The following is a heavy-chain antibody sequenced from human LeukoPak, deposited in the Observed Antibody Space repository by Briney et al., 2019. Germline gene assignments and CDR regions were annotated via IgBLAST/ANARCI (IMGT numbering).Heavy chain of an antibody. CDR1: GGSIDITNY. J-gene: IGHJ4*02. V-gene: IGHV4-4*03. CDR3: TRENRPFSPFAY. Sequence: PGSLSLTCGVSGGSIDITNYWSWVRQAPGKGLEWIGEISHSGTTNYNPSLRSRVTMFLDRANNQFSLSLTSVTAADSAVYYCTRENRPFSPFAYWGQGVLVTVS. CDR2: ISHSGTT. D-gene: IGHD2/OR15-2a*01.